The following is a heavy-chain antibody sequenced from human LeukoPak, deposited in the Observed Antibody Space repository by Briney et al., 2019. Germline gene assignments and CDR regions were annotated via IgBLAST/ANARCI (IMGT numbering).Heavy chain of an antibody. CDR1: GFTFSTYS. Sequence: PGGSLRLSCAASGFTFSTYSMHWVRQAPGKGLEWVAVLSDDGTNKYYIDSVKGRFTISRDNSKNTLYPQMSSLRAEDTAVYYCAKDRGHGEIGDYWGQGTLVTVSS. D-gene: IGHD3-16*01. V-gene: IGHV3-30*18. CDR2: LSDDGTNK. CDR3: AKDRGHGEIGDY. J-gene: IGHJ4*02.